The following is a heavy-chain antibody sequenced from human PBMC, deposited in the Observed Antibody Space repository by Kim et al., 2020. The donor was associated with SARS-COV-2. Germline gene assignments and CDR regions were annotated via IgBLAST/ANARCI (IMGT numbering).Heavy chain of an antibody. V-gene: IGHV1-24*01. CDR1: GYTLTELS. J-gene: IGHJ5*02. D-gene: IGHD2-2*02. CDR2: FDPEDGET. Sequence: ASVKVSCKVSGYTLTELSMHWVRQAPGKGLEWMGGFDPEDGETIYAQKFQGRVTMTEDTSTDTAYMELSSLRSEDTAVYYCATISRYCSSTSCYTGGWFDPWGQGTLVTVSS. CDR3: ATISRYCSSTSCYTGGWFDP.